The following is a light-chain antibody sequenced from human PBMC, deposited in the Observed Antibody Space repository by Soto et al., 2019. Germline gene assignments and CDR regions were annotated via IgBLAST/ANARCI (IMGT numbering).Light chain of an antibody. CDR2: SNN. Sequence: QSVLTQPPSASGTPGQRVSISCSGGSSNIGTNTVNWYQHLPGTAPKLLIFSNNQRPSGVPDRFSGSKSGTSASLAISGLRSEDEADYYCAAWDDSLSGPVFGGGTQLTVL. CDR3: AAWDDSLSGPV. CDR1: SSNIGTNT. V-gene: IGLV1-44*01. J-gene: IGLJ2*01.